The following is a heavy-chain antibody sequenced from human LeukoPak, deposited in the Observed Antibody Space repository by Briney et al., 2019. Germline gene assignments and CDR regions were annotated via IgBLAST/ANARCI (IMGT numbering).Heavy chain of an antibody. D-gene: IGHD3-10*01. V-gene: IGHV1-46*01. J-gene: IGHJ4*02. CDR1: GYTFTSYY. Sequence: GASVKVSCKASGYTFTSYYMHWVRQAPGQGLEWMGIINPSGGSTSYAQKFQGRVTITADESTSTAYMELSSLRSEDTAVYYCARGQWFGRIGDYWGQGTLVTVSS. CDR2: INPSGGST. CDR3: ARGQWFGRIGDY.